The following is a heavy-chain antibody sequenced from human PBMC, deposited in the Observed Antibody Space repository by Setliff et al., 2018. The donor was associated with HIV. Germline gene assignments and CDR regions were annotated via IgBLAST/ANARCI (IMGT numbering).Heavy chain of an antibody. CDR2: IYPGDSDS. D-gene: IGHD6-25*01. Sequence: GESLKISCHLSGYSFLDFWSGWVRQMPGKGLVWVGFIYPGDSDSRYSPSFRGQVTISADKSTTTAYLDWARLKASDTAMYYCVRYIGAAAGYIDHWGQGTLVTVSS. CDR1: GYSFLDFW. CDR3: VRYIGAAAGYIDH. V-gene: IGHV5-51*01. J-gene: IGHJ4*02.